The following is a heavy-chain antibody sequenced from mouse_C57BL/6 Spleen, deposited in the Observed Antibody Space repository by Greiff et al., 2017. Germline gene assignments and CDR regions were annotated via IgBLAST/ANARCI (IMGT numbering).Heavy chain of an antibody. CDR2: IYPRSGNT. CDR3: ARVDYGSSPFFDY. Sequence: VQLQQSGAELARPGASVKLSCKASGYTFTSYGISWVKQRTGQGLEWIGEIYPRSGNTYYNEKFKGKATLTADKSSSTAYMELRSLTSEDSAVYFCARVDYGSSPFFDYWGQGTTRTVSS. D-gene: IGHD1-1*01. CDR1: GYTFTSYG. V-gene: IGHV1-81*01. J-gene: IGHJ2*01.